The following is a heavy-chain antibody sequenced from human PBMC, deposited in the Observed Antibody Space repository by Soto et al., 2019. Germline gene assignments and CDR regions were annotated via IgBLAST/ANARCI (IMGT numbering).Heavy chain of an antibody. D-gene: IGHD3-22*01. CDR1: GFTFSSYG. CDR2: IWYDGSNK. J-gene: IGHJ3*02. Sequence: PGGSLRLSCAASGFTFSSYGMHWVRQAPGKGLEWVAVIWYDGSNKYYADSVKGRFTISRDNSENTLYLQMNSLRAEDTAVYYCARSRQYYYEFDIWGQGTMVTVSS. CDR3: ARSRQYYYEFDI. V-gene: IGHV3-33*08.